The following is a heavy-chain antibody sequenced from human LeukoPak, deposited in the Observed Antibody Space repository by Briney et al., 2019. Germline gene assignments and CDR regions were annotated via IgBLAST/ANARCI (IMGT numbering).Heavy chain of an antibody. J-gene: IGHJ3*02. Sequence: ASVKVSCKASGYPFTSYGISWMRQAPGQGLEWMGRIIPILGIANYAQKFQGRVTITADKSTSTAYMELSSLRSEDTAVYYCAREVPRWHAFDMWGQGAVVTVSS. CDR3: AREVPRWHAFDM. CDR2: IIPILGIA. V-gene: IGHV1-69*04. CDR1: GYPFTSYG. D-gene: IGHD6-13*01.